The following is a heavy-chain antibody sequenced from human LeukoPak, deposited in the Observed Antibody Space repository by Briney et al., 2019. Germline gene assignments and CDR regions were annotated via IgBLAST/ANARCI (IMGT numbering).Heavy chain of an antibody. CDR1: GIAFSNSI. D-gene: IGHD3-22*01. CDR3: AREGHTSGYCGTFDV. J-gene: IGHJ3*01. V-gene: IGHV3-30*03. Sequence: PGRSLSLSCAASGIAFSNSIMHWVRQAPGKGLEWVSAMSFDGFSKYYADSLKGRLSISRDDSKNTVYLQMNSLRPEDTAIYYCAREGHTSGYCGTFDVWGQGTTVAVSS. CDR2: MSFDGFSK.